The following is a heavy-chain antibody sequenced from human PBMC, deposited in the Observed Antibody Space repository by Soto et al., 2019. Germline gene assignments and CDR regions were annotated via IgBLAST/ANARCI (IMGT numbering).Heavy chain of an antibody. CDR3: ARGGAVVVPGAVDRHNWFDP. Sequence: QVQLVQSGAEVKKPGSSVKVSCEASGGTFSSYSFSWVRQAPGQGLEWMGRVIPILGMANYAQKFQGRVTITADKSTSRVYMGLSSLRSEDRAVYYCARGGAVVVPGAVDRHNWFDPWGQGPLVTVSS. CDR2: VIPILGMA. J-gene: IGHJ5*02. V-gene: IGHV1-69*02. CDR1: GGTFSSYS. D-gene: IGHD2-2*01.